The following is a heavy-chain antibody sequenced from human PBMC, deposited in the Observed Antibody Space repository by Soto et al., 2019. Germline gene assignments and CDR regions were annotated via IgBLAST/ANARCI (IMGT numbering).Heavy chain of an antibody. Sequence: SQTLSLTCAISGDSVSSNSAAWNWIRQSPSRGLEWLGRTYYRSKWYNDYAVSVKSRITINPDTSKNQFSLQLNSVTPEDTAVYYCARGGGSCTNGACQREPYYYYGMDVWGQGTTVTVSS. CDR1: GDSVSSNSAA. D-gene: IGHD2-8*01. J-gene: IGHJ6*02. CDR2: TYYRSKWYN. CDR3: ARGGGSCTNGACQREPYYYYGMDV. V-gene: IGHV6-1*01.